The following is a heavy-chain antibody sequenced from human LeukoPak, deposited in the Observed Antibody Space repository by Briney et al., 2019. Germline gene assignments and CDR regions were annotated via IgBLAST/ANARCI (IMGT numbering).Heavy chain of an antibody. V-gene: IGHV1-2*02. CDR2: INPNSGGT. CDR1: GYTFTGYY. CDR3: AREVTGDPYYYYGMDV. J-gene: IGHJ6*02. D-gene: IGHD7-27*01. Sequence: ASVKVSCKASGYTFTGYYMHWVRQAPGQGLEWMGWINPNSGGTNYAQMFQGRVTMTRDTSISTAYMELSRLRSDDTAVYYCAREVTGDPYYYYGMDVWGQGTTVTVSS.